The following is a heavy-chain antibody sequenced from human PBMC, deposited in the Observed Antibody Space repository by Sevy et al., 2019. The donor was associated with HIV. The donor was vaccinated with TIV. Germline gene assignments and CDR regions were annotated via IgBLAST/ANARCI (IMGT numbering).Heavy chain of an antibody. CDR1: GLTFSSYS. D-gene: IGHD6-13*01. CDR2: ISSSSSYI. Sequence: GGYLRLSCAASGLTFSSYSMNWVRQAPGKGLEWVSSISSSSSYIYYADSVKGRFTISRDNAKNSLYLQMNSLRAEDTAVYYCARDPRTAAAGTRYFDYWGQGILVTVSS. J-gene: IGHJ4*02. V-gene: IGHV3-21*03. CDR3: ARDPRTAAAGTRYFDY.